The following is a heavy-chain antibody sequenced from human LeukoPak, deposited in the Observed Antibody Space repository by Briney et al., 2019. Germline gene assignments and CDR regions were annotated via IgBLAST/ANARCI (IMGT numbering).Heavy chain of an antibody. CDR3: ARERIAARLG. Sequence: GGSLRLSCAASGFTFSSYEMNWVRQAPGKGLEWVSYISSSGSTRHYADSVKGRFTISRDNAKNSLYLQMNSLRAEDTAVYYCARERIAARLGWGQGTLVTVSS. V-gene: IGHV3-48*03. CDR1: GFTFSSYE. J-gene: IGHJ4*02. CDR2: ISSSGSTR. D-gene: IGHD6-6*01.